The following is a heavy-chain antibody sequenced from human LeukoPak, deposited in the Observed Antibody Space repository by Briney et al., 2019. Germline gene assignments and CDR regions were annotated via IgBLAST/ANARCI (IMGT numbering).Heavy chain of an antibody. D-gene: IGHD2-8*01. CDR2: INHSGST. CDR3: ARAVLMVYES. J-gene: IGHJ5*02. V-gene: IGHV4-34*01. Sequence: SWVRQAPGKGLEWIGEINHSGSTNYNPSLKSRVTISVDTSKNQFSLKLSSVTAADTAVYYCARAVLMVYESWGQGTLVTVSS.